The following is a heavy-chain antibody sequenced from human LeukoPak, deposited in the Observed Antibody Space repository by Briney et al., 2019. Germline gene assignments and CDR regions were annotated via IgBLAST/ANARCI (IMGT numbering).Heavy chain of an antibody. CDR3: TTDLTSDSSGYYPNDAFDI. V-gene: IGHV3-15*01. Sequence: GGSLRLSCAASGFTFSNAWMSWVRQAPGKGLECVGRIKSKTDGGTTDYAAPVKGRFTISRDDSKNTLYLQMNSLKTEDTAVYYCTTDLTSDSSGYYPNDAFDIWGQGTMVTVSS. CDR1: GFTFSNAW. J-gene: IGHJ3*02. CDR2: IKSKTDGGTT. D-gene: IGHD3-22*01.